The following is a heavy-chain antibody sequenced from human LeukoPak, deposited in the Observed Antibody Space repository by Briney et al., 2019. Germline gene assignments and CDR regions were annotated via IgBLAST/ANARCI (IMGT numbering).Heavy chain of an antibody. CDR2: IYYSGST. V-gene: IGHV4-31*03. D-gene: IGHD3-22*01. Sequence: SETLSLTCTVFGGSISSGGYYWSWIRQHPGKGLEWIGYIYYSGSTYYNPSLKSRVTISVDTSKNQFSLKLSSVTAADTAVYYCARVIGYYDSSGYPDYWGQGTLVTVSS. J-gene: IGHJ4*02. CDR3: ARVIGYYDSSGYPDY. CDR1: GGSISSGGYY.